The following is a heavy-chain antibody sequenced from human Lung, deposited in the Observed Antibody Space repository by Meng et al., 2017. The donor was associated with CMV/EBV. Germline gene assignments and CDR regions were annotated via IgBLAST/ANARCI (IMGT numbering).Heavy chain of an antibody. CDR1: GFTFRSYW. J-gene: IGHJ4*02. V-gene: IGHV3-74*03. CDR3: AREPSWGMGWLHFDY. Sequence: GESXKISCAVSGFTFRSYWMHWVRQAPGKGLVWVSRIDSDGRITTYADSVKGRFIISRDNAKNTLYLQMNSLRAEDTAVYYCAREPSWGMGWLHFDYWGQGXLVTVSS. CDR2: IDSDGRIT. D-gene: IGHD5-12*01.